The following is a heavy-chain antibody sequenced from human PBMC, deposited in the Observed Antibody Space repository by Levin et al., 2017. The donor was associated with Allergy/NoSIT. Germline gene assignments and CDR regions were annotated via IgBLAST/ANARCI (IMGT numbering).Heavy chain of an antibody. V-gene: IGHV3-23*01. J-gene: IGHJ4*02. D-gene: IGHD3-10*01. CDR2: ISGSGGST. CDR1: GFTFSSYA. Sequence: PGGSLRLSCAASGFTFSSYAMSWVRQAPGKGLEWVSAISGSGGSTYYADSVKGRFTISRDNSKNTLYLQMNSLRAEDTAVYYCAKDQSGVSVYYGSGSYYITPLDYWGQGTLVTVSS. CDR3: AKDQSGVSVYYGSGSYYITPLDY.